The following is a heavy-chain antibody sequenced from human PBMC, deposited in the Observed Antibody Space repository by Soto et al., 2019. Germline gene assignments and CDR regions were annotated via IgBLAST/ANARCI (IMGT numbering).Heavy chain of an antibody. D-gene: IGHD5-18*01. CDR3: TRSRGYSFLYYFDY. J-gene: IGHJ4*02. V-gene: IGHV3-9*01. Sequence: GGSLRLSCAASGFTFYDYGMHWVRQVPGKGLEWVSSISWNSDNIGYADSVKGRFTISRDNAKNSLYLQMNSLRAEDTALYYCTRSRGYSFLYYFDYWGQGTLVTVSS. CDR1: GFTFYDYG. CDR2: ISWNSDNI.